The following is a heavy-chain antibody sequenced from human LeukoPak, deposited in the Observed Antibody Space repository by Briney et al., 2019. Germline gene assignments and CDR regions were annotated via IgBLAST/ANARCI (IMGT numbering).Heavy chain of an antibody. CDR1: GYTLTELS. CDR2: FDPEDGET. V-gene: IGHV1-24*01. D-gene: IGHD3-22*01. CDR3: ATLKGYYDSGGYYLTRYFDY. Sequence: ASVKVSCKVSGYTLTELSMHWVRQAPGKGLEWMGGFDPEDGETIYAQKFQGRVTMTEDTSTDTAYMELSSLRSEDTAVYYCATLKGYYDSGGYYLTRYFDYWGQGTLVTVSS. J-gene: IGHJ4*02.